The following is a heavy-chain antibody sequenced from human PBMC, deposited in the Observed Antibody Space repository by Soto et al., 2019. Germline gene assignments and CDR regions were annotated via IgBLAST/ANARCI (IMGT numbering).Heavy chain of an antibody. CDR1: GFTFSSYW. D-gene: IGHD3-10*01. V-gene: IGHV3-7*01. J-gene: IGHJ4*02. CDR3: ATTRSYGSGSYYPLDY. Sequence: PGGSLRLSCAASGFTFSSYWMSWVRQAPGKGLEWVANIKQDGSEKYYVDSVKGRFTISRDNAKNSLYLQMSSLRAEDTAVYYCATTRSYGSGSYYPLDYWGQGTLVTVSS. CDR2: IKQDGSEK.